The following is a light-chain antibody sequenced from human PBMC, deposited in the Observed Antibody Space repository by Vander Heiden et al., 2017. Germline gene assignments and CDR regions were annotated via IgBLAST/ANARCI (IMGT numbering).Light chain of an antibody. Sequence: NFMLPQPHSVSESPGQTVTISCTGSSGSIASNYVQWYQQRPGSAPTTVIYEDNQRPSGVPDRFSGSIDSSSNSASLTISGLKTEDEADYYCQSYDSSNVVFGGGTELTVL. J-gene: IGLJ2*01. CDR2: EDN. V-gene: IGLV6-57*02. CDR3: QSYDSSNVV. CDR1: SGSIASNY.